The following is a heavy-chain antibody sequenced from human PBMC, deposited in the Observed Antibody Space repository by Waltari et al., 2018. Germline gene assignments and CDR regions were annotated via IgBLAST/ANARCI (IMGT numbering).Heavy chain of an antibody. J-gene: IGHJ3*02. Sequence: QVQLQESGPGLVKPSETLSLTCAVSGYSISSGYYWGWIRQPPGKGLEWIGSIYHSGSTYYNPSLKSRVTISVDTSKNQFSLKLSSVTAADTAVYYCAGPLRYFDLDAFDIWGQGTMVTVSS. CDR2: IYHSGST. D-gene: IGHD3-9*01. CDR1: GYSISSGYY. CDR3: AGPLRYFDLDAFDI. V-gene: IGHV4-38-2*01.